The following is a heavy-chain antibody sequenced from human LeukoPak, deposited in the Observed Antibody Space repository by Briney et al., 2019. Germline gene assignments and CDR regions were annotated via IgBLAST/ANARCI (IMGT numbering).Heavy chain of an antibody. CDR1: GFTFSSFA. D-gene: IGHD2-2*01. CDR3: AKRPIVVVPRTAYYFDY. Sequence: QPGGSLRLSCAVSGFTFSSFAMSWVSQAPGKVLEWVSAISGSGGSTYYADSVKGRFTISRDNSKNTLYLQMNSLRAEDTAVYYCAKRPIVVVPRTAYYFDYWGQGTLVTVSS. CDR2: ISGSGGST. V-gene: IGHV3-23*01. J-gene: IGHJ4*02.